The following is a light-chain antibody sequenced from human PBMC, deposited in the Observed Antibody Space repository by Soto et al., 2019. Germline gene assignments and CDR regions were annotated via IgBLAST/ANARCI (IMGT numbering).Light chain of an antibody. CDR2: EVS. J-gene: IGLJ2*01. CDR3: CSYAGSRAVV. CDR1: SSDVGSYNL. V-gene: IGLV2-23*02. Sequence: QSALTQPASVSGSPGQSITISCTGTSSDVGSYNLVSWYQQHPGKAPKLMIYEVSKRPSGVANRFSGSKSGNTASLTISGLQDEDEADYYCCSYAGSRAVVFGGGTKVTVL.